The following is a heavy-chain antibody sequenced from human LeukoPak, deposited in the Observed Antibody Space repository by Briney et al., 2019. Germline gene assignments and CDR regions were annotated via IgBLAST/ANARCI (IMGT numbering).Heavy chain of an antibody. CDR2: INPNNGGT. Sequence: ASVKVSCTASGYTFTGYYMHWVREAPGQGLEWMGWINPNNGGTKYAQKFQGWVTMTRDTSISTAYMELSRLRTNDTAVYYCARDRHSGNYYLDSWGQGTLVAVFS. CDR1: GYTFTGYY. D-gene: IGHD1-26*01. CDR3: ARDRHSGNYYLDS. J-gene: IGHJ4*02. V-gene: IGHV1-2*04.